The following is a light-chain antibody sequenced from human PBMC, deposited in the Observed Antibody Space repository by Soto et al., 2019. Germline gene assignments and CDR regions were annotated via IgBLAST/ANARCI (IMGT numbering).Light chain of an antibody. J-gene: IGKJ5*01. Sequence: IQLTQSPSSLSSSVGDSFTITCRASQDIDNYLNWYQHRPGEAPKLLIYAASYLETGVPARFSGSGSGTDFSFTITSLQPEDSATYYCQQYDTRPTMTFGQGTRLEIK. V-gene: IGKV1-33*01. CDR3: QQYDTRPTMT. CDR2: AAS. CDR1: QDIDNY.